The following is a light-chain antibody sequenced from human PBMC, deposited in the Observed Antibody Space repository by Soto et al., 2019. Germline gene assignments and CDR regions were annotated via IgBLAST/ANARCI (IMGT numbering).Light chain of an antibody. J-gene: IGLJ1*01. CDR1: SSDVGSYNL. V-gene: IGLV2-23*01. CDR3: CSYAGTSISV. CDR2: EGS. Sequence: QSALAQPASVSGSPGQSITISCTGNSSDVGSYNLVSWYQQHPGKAPKVMIYEGSKRPSGVSNRFSASKSGTTASLTISGLQAEDVDDYYCCSYAGTSISVCGSGTNVTVL.